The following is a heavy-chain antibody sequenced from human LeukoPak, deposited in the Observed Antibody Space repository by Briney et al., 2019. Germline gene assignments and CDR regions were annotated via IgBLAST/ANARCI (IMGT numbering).Heavy chain of an antibody. CDR1: GFAFDNYA. J-gene: IGHJ1*01. CDR3: ARDSQEFFQH. CDR2: ISGDGGST. Sequence: GGSVRLSCAACGFAFDNYAIHGVRQATGKGLEWVSLISGDGGSTYYADSMKGRFTISRDNSNNSLYLQMNRLRTEDTALSYCARDSQEFFQHWGQGTLVTVSS. V-gene: IGHV3-43*02.